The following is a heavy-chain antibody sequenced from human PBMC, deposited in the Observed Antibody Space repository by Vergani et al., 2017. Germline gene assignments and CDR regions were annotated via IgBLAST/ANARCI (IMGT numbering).Heavy chain of an antibody. CDR2: IFYSGST. J-gene: IGHJ4*02. CDR1: GDSMNSDDYY. Sequence: QVQLQESGPGLVKPSQTLSLTCTVSGDSMNSDDYYWSWIRQPPGKGLEWIGNIFYSGSTYYNPSLKSRLTLSVSLSKNLFSLKLNSVPAVDSAVYYCARFKWHDIDYWGQGTLVTVSS. CDR3: ARFKWHDIDY. V-gene: IGHV4-30-4*01. D-gene: IGHD1-20*01.